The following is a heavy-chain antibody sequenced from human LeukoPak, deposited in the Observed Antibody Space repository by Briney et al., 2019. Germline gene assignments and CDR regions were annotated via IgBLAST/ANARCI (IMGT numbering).Heavy chain of an antibody. D-gene: IGHD3-10*01. Sequence: ASVKVSCKASGYTFTSYAMHWVRQAPGQRLEWMGWINAGNGNTKYSQKFQGRVTITRDTSASTAYMELSSLRSEDTAVYYCARDWLVGYGSGSSYWGQGTLVTVSS. V-gene: IGHV1-3*01. J-gene: IGHJ4*02. CDR3: ARDWLVGYGSGSSY. CDR1: GYTFTSYA. CDR2: INAGNGNT.